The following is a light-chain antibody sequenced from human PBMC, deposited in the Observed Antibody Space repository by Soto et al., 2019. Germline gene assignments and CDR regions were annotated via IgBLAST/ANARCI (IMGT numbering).Light chain of an antibody. Sequence: EIVLTQSPDTLSLPPGERATLSCRASQSVSSSSLAWYQHKPGQAPRLLIYVASRRATGIPDRFSGSGSGTEFTLTITRLEPEDFAVYYCQQHGSGPWTFGQGTKVEIK. CDR1: QSVSSSS. V-gene: IGKV3-20*01. CDR3: QQHGSGPWT. CDR2: VAS. J-gene: IGKJ1*01.